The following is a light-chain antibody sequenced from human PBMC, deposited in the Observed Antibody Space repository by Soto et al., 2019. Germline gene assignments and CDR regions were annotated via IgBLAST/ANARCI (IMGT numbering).Light chain of an antibody. V-gene: IGKV3-20*01. CDR1: QSVSSSY. Sequence: EIVFTQSPGTLSVSPGKRATLSCSPSQSVSSSYLAWYQQKPGQAPRLLIYGASSRATGIPDRFSGGGSGADFTLFISRLEPEDFAVYYCQLYGTFSFGQGTRLEIK. J-gene: IGKJ5*01. CDR3: QLYGTFS. CDR2: GAS.